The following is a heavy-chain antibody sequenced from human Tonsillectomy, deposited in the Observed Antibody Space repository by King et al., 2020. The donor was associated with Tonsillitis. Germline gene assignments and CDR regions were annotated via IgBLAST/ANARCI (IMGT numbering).Heavy chain of an antibody. J-gene: IGHJ2*01. Sequence: VQLVESGGGLVKPGGSLRLSCAASGFTFSNAWMSWVRQAPGKGLEWVGRIKSKTDGGTTDYAAPVKGRFTISRDDSKNTQYLQMNSLKTEDTAVYYCTTETDIVVVPAAIGDWYFDLWGRGTLVTVSS. CDR1: GFTFSNAW. CDR3: TTETDIVVVPAAIGDWYFDL. D-gene: IGHD2-2*02. CDR2: IKSKTDGGTT. V-gene: IGHV3-15*01.